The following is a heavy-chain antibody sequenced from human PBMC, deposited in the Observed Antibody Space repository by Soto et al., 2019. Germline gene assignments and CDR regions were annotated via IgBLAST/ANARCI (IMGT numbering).Heavy chain of an antibody. Sequence: ASVKVSCKVSGYTLTELSMHWVRQAPGKGLEWMGGFDPEDGETIYAQKFQGRVTMTEDTSTDTAYMELSSLRSEDTAVYYCAIVDSGYDKFDYWGQGTLVTVSS. CDR2: FDPEDGET. V-gene: IGHV1-24*01. CDR1: GYTLTELS. J-gene: IGHJ4*02. D-gene: IGHD5-12*01. CDR3: AIVDSGYDKFDY.